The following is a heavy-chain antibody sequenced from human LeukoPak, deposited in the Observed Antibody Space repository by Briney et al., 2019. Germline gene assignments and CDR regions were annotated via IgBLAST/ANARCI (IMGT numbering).Heavy chain of an antibody. V-gene: IGHV1-18*01. CDR1: GYTFTSYG. CDR2: ISAYNGNT. Sequence: GASVNVSCKASGYTFTSYGISWVRQALGQGLEWMGWISAYNGNTNYAQKLQGRVTMTTDTSTSTAYMELRSLRSDDTAVYYCARVSERITIFGVVIAYFDYWGQGTLVTVSS. D-gene: IGHD3-3*01. CDR3: ARVSERITIFGVVIAYFDY. J-gene: IGHJ4*02.